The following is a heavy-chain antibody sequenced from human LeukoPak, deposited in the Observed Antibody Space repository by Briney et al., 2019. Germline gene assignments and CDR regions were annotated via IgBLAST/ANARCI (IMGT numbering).Heavy chain of an antibody. CDR3: ARDLVTGGVIYVVDI. CDR2: INPTSGGT. Sequence: ASVKVSCTTFGYTFTDYDVHWVRQVPGQRLEWMGWINPTSGGTKYAQMFQGRVTMTRDTSINTVYMELSRLRYDDTAVYHCARDLVTGGVIYVVDIWGPGTKVTVSS. D-gene: IGHD3-16*02. V-gene: IGHV1-2*02. J-gene: IGHJ3*02. CDR1: GYTFTDYD.